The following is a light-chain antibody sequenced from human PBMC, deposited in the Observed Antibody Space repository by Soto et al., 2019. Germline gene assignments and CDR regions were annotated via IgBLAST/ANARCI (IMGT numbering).Light chain of an antibody. CDR1: QSVTSSY. V-gene: IGKV3-15*01. CDR2: DTF. J-gene: IGKJ5*01. CDR3: QQYNNWPPIT. Sequence: TQSPVTLSLSPGERATLSCRASQSVTSSYLTWYQQKPGQAPRLLIYDTFARATGIPARFSGSGSGTEFTLTISSLQSEDFAVYYCQQYNNWPPITFGQGTRLEI.